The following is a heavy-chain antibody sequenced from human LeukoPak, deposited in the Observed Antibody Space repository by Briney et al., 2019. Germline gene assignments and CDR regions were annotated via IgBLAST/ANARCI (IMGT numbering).Heavy chain of an antibody. CDR1: GFTFDDYG. J-gene: IGHJ4*02. D-gene: IGHD3-10*01. Sequence: GGSLRLSCAASGFTFDDYGMSWVRQAPGKGLEWVSVISGSGGSTYYADSVKGRFTISRDKSKNTLYLRMNSLRAEDTAVYYCAKGGASGSYAHLDYWGQGTLVTVSS. CDR2: ISGSGGST. V-gene: IGHV3-23*01. CDR3: AKGGASGSYAHLDY.